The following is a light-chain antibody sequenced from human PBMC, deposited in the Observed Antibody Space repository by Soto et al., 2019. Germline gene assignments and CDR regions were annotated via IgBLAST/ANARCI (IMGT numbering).Light chain of an antibody. J-gene: IGKJ4*02. V-gene: IGKV3-11*01. Sequence: ILWERNRAAQGMSLGDRATRSCRASQSVSTYLAWYQQRPGQAPRLLIYGASNRATGIPARFSGSGSGTDFTLAISSLMPEDLAVYYCQQRTNWPLTCGGGTQLEIK. CDR3: QQRTNWPLT. CDR2: GAS. CDR1: QSVSTY.